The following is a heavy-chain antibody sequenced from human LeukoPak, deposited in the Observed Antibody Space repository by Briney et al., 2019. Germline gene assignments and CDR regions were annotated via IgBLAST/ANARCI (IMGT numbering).Heavy chain of an antibody. D-gene: IGHD3-22*01. CDR3: AREVSEGFDF. V-gene: IGHV3-21*01. J-gene: IGHJ4*02. CDR2: FGTRSTSI. Sequence: EGSLRLSCAASGFTFNTYTIHWVRQAPGKGLEWVSSFGTRSTSIYHAGSVKGRFAISRDNAKNSLYLQMNSLRAEDTALYYCAREVSEGFDFWGQGTLVTVSS. CDR1: GFTFNTYT.